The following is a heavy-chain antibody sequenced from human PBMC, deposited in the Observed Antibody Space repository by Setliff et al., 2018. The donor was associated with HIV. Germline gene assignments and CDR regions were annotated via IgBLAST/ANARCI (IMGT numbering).Heavy chain of an antibody. D-gene: IGHD6-19*01. CDR3: AKGVAGLQYYYYMDV. CDR2: IYYSGST. Sequence: PSETLSLTCTVSGGSISGSSYYWGWIRQPPGKGLEWIGSIYYSGSTYYTPSLKSRVTISVDTSKNQFSLKLSSVTAADTAVFYCAKGVAGLQYYYYMDVWGKGTTVTVSS. V-gene: IGHV4-39*01. CDR1: GGSISGSSYY. J-gene: IGHJ6*03.